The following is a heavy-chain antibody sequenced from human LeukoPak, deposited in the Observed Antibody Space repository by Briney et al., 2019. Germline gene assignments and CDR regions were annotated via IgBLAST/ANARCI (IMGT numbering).Heavy chain of an antibody. CDR1: GGSFSDYC. CDR2: INHSGST. V-gene: IGHV4-34*01. D-gene: IGHD2-2*01. CDR3: ASCSSTSWYAGDWFDP. J-gene: IGHJ5*02. Sequence: SETLSLTCAVYGGSFSDYCWSWIRQSPRKGLEWIGEINHSGSTNYNPSLKSRVTISVDTSKNQFSLKLNSVTAADTAVYYCASCSSTSWYAGDWFDPWGQGTLVTVSS.